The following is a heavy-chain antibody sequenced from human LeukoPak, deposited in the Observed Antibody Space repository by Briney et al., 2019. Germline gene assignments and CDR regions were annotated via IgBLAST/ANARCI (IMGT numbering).Heavy chain of an antibody. CDR1: GGTFSSYA. J-gene: IGHJ6*02. CDR3: ARADSSGWYSLGYYYYGMDV. CDR2: IIPIFSTA. Sequence: ASVKVSCKASGGTFSSYAISWVRQAPGQGLEWMGGIIPIFSTANYAQKFQGRVTITADESTSTAYMELSSLRSEDTAVYYCARADSSGWYSLGYYYYGMDVWGQGTTVTVSS. D-gene: IGHD6-19*01. V-gene: IGHV1-69*13.